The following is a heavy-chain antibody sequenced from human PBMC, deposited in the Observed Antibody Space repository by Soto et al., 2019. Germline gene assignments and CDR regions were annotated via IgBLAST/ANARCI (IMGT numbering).Heavy chain of an antibody. Sequence: GESLKISCKGSGYSFTSYWISWVRQMPGKGLEWMGRIDPSDSYTNYSPSFQGHVTISADKSISTAYLQWSSLKASDTAMYYCTTTVTTEDYYYSGMDVWGQGXTVTVSS. CDR3: TTTVTTEDYYYSGMDV. J-gene: IGHJ6*02. V-gene: IGHV5-10-1*01. D-gene: IGHD4-17*01. CDR1: GYSFTSYW. CDR2: IDPSDSYT.